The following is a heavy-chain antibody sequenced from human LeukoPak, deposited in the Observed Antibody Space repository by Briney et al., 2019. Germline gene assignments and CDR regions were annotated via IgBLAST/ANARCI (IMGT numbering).Heavy chain of an antibody. D-gene: IGHD4-17*01. Sequence: ASVTVSCKASGGTFSSYAISWVRQAPGQGLEWMGRIIPILGIANYAQKFQGRVTITADKSTSTAYMELSSLRSEDTAVYYCASPYGPSHYYYYGMDVWGQGTTVTVSS. CDR2: IIPILGIA. CDR1: GGTFSSYA. CDR3: ASPYGPSHYYYYGMDV. V-gene: IGHV1-69*04. J-gene: IGHJ6*02.